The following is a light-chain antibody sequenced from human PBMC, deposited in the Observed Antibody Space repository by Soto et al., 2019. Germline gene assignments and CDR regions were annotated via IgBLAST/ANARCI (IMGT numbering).Light chain of an antibody. V-gene: IGLV1-47*01. CDR1: SYNIEKNN. CDR2: KNN. CDR3: AAWDDSLSAWV. Sequence: QSVLTQPPSASGTPGQTVTFSCSGSSYNIEKNNAYWYQQLPGTAPKLLIYKNNQRPSGVPDRFSGSKSATAASLAVSGLRSEDEADYYCAAWDDSLSAWVFGGGTKLTVL. J-gene: IGLJ3*02.